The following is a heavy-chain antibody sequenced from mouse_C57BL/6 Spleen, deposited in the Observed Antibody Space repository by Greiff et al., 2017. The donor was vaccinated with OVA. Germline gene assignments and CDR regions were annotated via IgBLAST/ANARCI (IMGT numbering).Heavy chain of an antibody. D-gene: IGHD3-2*02. CDR2: IHPNSGST. V-gene: IGHV1-64*01. CDR3: ARKTAQARFDY. CDR1: GYTFTSYW. J-gene: IGHJ2*01. Sequence: QVQLQQSGAELVKPGASVKLSCKASGYTFTSYWMHWVKQRPGQGLEWIGMIHPNSGSTNYNEKFKSKATLTVDKSSSTAYMQLSSLTSEDSAVYYCARKTAQARFDYWGQGTTLTVSS.